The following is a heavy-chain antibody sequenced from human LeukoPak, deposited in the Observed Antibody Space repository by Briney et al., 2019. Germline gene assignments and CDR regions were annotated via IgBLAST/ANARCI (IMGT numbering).Heavy chain of an antibody. D-gene: IGHD3-10*01. CDR2: ISYDGSNK. J-gene: IGHJ3*02. CDR1: GFTFSSYA. V-gene: IGHV3-30-3*01. CDR3: ASDQWFGELLHAFDI. Sequence: GGSLRLSCAASGFTFSSYAMHWVRQAPGKGLEWVAVISYDGSNKYYADSVKGRFTISRDNSKNTLYLQMNSLRAEDTAVYYCASDQWFGELLHAFDIWGQGTMVTVSS.